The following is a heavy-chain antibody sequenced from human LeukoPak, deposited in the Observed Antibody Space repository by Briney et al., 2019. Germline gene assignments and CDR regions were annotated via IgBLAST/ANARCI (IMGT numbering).Heavy chain of an antibody. Sequence: PSETLSLTCAVSGYSISSGYYWGWIRQPPGKGLGWIGSIYHSGSTYYNPSLKSRVTISVDTSKNQFSLKLSSVTAADTAVYYCARQRGGNRYYYYYMDVWGKGTTVTVSS. CDR1: GYSISSGYY. D-gene: IGHD4-23*01. CDR2: IYHSGST. CDR3: ARQRGGNRYYYYYMDV. J-gene: IGHJ6*03. V-gene: IGHV4-38-2*01.